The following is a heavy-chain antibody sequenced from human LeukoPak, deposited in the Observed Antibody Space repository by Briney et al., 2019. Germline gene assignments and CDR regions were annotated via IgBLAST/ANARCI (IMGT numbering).Heavy chain of an antibody. CDR1: GFTFSSYA. D-gene: IGHD6-25*01. J-gene: IGHJ4*02. CDR2: IDSTGAYT. Sequence: GGSLRLSCAASGFTFSSYAMSWVRQAPGKGLEWVSAIDSTGAYTWYADSVKGRFTISKDSSKTILYPQMNSLRAEDAAVYFCAKGSAAGRPYYFDYWGQGTLVTVSS. V-gene: IGHV3-23*01. CDR3: AKGSAAGRPYYFDY.